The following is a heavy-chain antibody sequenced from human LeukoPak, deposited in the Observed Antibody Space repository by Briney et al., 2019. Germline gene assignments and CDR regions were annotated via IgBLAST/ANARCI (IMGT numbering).Heavy chain of an antibody. Sequence: SETLSLTCTVSGGSISSYCWSWIRQPPGKGLEWIGYIYYSGSTNYNPSLKSRVTISVDTSKNQFSLKLSSVTAADTAMYYRARHVGKWGFDYWGQGTLVTVSS. V-gene: IGHV4-59*08. CDR1: GGSISSYC. CDR2: IYYSGST. J-gene: IGHJ4*02. D-gene: IGHD7-27*01. CDR3: ARHVGKWGFDY.